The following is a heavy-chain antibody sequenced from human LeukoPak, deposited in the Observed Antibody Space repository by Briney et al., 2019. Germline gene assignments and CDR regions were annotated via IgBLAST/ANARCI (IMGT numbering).Heavy chain of an antibody. CDR2: INHSGST. CDR3: ARGGAFFDL. J-gene: IGHJ2*01. V-gene: IGHV4-34*01. Sequence: PSETLSPTCAVYGGSFSSYYWSWIRQPPGKGLEWIGEINHSGSTIYNPSLKSRVSISVDTSKNQFSLQLSSVTAADTAVYYCARGGAFFDLWGRGTLVTVSS. D-gene: IGHD3-10*01. CDR1: GGSFSSYY.